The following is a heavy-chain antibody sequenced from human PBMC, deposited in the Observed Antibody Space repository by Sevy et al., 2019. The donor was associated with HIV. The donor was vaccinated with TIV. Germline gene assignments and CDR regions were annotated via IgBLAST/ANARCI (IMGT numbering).Heavy chain of an antibody. Sequence: GGSLRLSCAASGFTFNKAWMSWVRQTPGRGLEWVGHIKTKTDCETTDNAAPVKGRFTIWRDDSRNMLYLQMNNLKTEDSAVYYCTTSSIMITFGGVIWGQGTIVTVSS. D-gene: IGHD3-16*01. V-gene: IGHV3-15*01. CDR2: IKTKTDCETT. CDR3: TTSSIMITFGGVI. CDR1: GFTFNKAW. J-gene: IGHJ3*02.